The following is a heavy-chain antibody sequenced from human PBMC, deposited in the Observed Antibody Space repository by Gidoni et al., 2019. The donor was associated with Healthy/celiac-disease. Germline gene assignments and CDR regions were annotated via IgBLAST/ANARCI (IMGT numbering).Heavy chain of an antibody. D-gene: IGHD3-16*02. V-gene: IGHV4-31*03. CDR2: IYYSGST. J-gene: IGHJ4*02. CDR1: GGSISSGGYY. Sequence: QVQLQESGPGLVKPSPTLSLTCTVSGGSISSGGYYWSWIRQHPGKGLEWIGYIYYSGSTYYNPSLKSRVTISVDTSKNQFSLKLSSVTAADTAVYYCARTAYVWGSYRYPIYFDYWGQGTLVTVSS. CDR3: ARTAYVWGSYRYPIYFDY.